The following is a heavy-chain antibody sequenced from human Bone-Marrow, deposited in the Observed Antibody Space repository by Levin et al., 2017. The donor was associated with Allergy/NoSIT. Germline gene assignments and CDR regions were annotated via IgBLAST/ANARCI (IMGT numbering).Heavy chain of an antibody. V-gene: IGHV4-59*08. Sequence: PSETLSLTCSVSGGSLSSYSWSWIRQSPGKGLESIGYMYYSGRSNYNPSLESRVTISIDTSKNQFSLKLSSVTAADTAVYYCARLHPETRLDPWGQGALVLVSS. CDR1: GGSLSSYS. J-gene: IGHJ5*02. CDR2: MYYSGRS. CDR3: ARLHPETRLDP. D-gene: IGHD1-14*01.